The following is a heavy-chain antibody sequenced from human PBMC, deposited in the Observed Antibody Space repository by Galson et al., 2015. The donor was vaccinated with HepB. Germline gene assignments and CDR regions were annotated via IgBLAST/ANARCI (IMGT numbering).Heavy chain of an antibody. CDR3: ARDFWGYNYGG. CDR1: GYSFTNYY. CDR2: VNPNSNNT. Sequence: SVKVSCKASGYSFTNYYMHWVRQAPGQGLEWMGIVNPNSNNTRYAQKFQGRVTKTGDTSTSTVYMELSSLRSGDTAVYYCARDFWGYNYGGWGQGTLVTVSS. V-gene: IGHV1-46*03. D-gene: IGHD5-18*01. J-gene: IGHJ4*02.